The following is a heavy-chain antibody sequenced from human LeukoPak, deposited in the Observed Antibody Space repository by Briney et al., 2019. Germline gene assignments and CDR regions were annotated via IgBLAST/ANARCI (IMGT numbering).Heavy chain of an antibody. CDR2: ISSSSSTI. CDR3: ARVLFERFLEWSNWFDP. J-gene: IGHJ5*01. CDR1: GFTFSSYS. Sequence: GGSLRLSCAASGFTFSSYSMNWVRQAPGKGLEWVSYISSSSSTIYYADSVKGRFTISRDNAKNSLYLQMNSLRAEDTAVYYCARVLFERFLEWSNWFDPWGQGTTVTVSS. D-gene: IGHD3-3*01. V-gene: IGHV3-48*01.